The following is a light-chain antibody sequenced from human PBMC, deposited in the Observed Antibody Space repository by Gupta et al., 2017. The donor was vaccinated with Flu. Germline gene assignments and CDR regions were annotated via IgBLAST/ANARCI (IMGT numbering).Light chain of an antibody. CDR2: EVS. V-gene: IGLV2-14*01. Sequence: QSALTQPASVSGSPGQSITISCTGTSTDIGSYDYVSWYQQHPGKAPKRIMFEVSDRPSGISNRVSGSKSANTASLNISGLQAEDEADDYCCSYRDIVTLVFGTGTRVTVL. CDR1: STDIGSYDY. J-gene: IGLJ1*01. CDR3: CSYRDIVTLV.